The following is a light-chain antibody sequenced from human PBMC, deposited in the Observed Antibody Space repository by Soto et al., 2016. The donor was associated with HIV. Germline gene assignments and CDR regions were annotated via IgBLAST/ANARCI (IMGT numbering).Light chain of an antibody. CDR3: LQDYNFPPT. CDR2: AAS. V-gene: IGKV1-8*01. J-gene: IGKJ1*01. Sequence: AIRMTQSPSSLSASTGDRVTITCRASQGISSYLAWYQQKPGKAPKLLIYAASTLQSGVPSRFSGSGSGTDFTLTISSLQPEDFATYYCLQDYNFPPTFGQGTKVEIK. CDR1: QGISSY.